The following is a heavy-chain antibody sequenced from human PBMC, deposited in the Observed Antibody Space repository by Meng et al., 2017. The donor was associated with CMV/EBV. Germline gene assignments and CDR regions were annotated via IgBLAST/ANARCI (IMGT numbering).Heavy chain of an antibody. J-gene: IGHJ1*01. CDR1: GYTFNDHY. V-gene: IGHV1-69-2*01. D-gene: IGHD6-19*01. Sequence: ASVQVSCKASGYTFNDHYMNWVKQAPGKGLEWMGLVDPVDGETKYAERFQGRVTLTADTTTETAYLKLRRLRSDDTAIYYCAREIAVDGQHWGQGTLVTVSS. CDR2: VDPVDGET. CDR3: AREIAVDGQH.